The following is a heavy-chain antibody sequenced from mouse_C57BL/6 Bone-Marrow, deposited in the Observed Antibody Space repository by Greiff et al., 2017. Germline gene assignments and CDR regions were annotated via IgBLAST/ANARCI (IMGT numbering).Heavy chain of an antibody. V-gene: IGHV5-17*01. CDR2: ISSGSSTI. Sequence: EVQLVESGGGLVKPGGSLKLSCAASGFTFSDYGMHWVRQAPEKGLEWVAYISSGSSTIYYADTVKGRFTISRGNTKNTLFLQMTSLRSEDTAMYYCVNSNRGFAYWGQGTLVTVSA. CDR3: VNSNRGFAY. CDR1: GFTFSDYG. D-gene: IGHD2-5*01. J-gene: IGHJ3*01.